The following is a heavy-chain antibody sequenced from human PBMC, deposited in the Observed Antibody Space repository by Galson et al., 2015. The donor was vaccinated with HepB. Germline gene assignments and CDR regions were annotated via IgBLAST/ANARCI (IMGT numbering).Heavy chain of an antibody. J-gene: IGHJ5*02. V-gene: IGHV3-23*01. CDR3: AKRRYIIVGSEFDP. D-gene: IGHD2/OR15-2a*01. CDR2: ITCSGSNT. Sequence: SLRLSCAASGFTFSSYAMHWVRQAPGKGLEWVSIITCSGSNTYYADSVKGRFTISRDNSNNTLYLQMNSLRAEDTAVYYCAKRRYIIVGSEFDPWGQGTLVSVSS. CDR1: GFTFSSYA.